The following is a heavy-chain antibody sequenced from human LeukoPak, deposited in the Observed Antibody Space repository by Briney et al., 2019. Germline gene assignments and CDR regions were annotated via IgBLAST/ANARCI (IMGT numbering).Heavy chain of an antibody. CDR1: GFSFSSHG. CDR2: ISSSGGTT. J-gene: IGHJ6*04. V-gene: IGHV3-23*01. Sequence: PGGSLRLSCAASGFSFSSHGMNWVRQAPGKGLEWVSGISSSGGTTYYADSVKGRFTISRDNSKNTLFLQMNSLRAEDTAVYYCAELGITMIGGVWGKGTTVTISS. D-gene: IGHD3-10*02. CDR3: AELGITMIGGV.